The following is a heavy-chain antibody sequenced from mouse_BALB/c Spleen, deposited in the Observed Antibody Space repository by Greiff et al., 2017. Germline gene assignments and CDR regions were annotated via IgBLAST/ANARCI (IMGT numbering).Heavy chain of an antibody. J-gene: IGHJ4*01. D-gene: IGHD1-1*01. CDR2: ISNGGGST. CDR3: ARAYYGSSYNAMDY. Sequence: EVQLVESGGGLVQPGGSLKLSCAASGFTFSSYTMSWVRQTPEKRLEWVAYISNGGGSTYYPDTVKGRFTISRDNAKNTLYLQMSSLKSEDTAMYYCARAYYGSSYNAMDYWGQGTSVTVSS. CDR1: GFTFSSYT. V-gene: IGHV5-12-2*01.